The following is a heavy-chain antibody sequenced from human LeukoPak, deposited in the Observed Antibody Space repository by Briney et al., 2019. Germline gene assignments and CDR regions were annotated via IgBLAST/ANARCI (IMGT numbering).Heavy chain of an antibody. Sequence: GASVKVSCKASGYTFTSYAISWVRQAPGQGLEWMGGIIPIFGTANYAQKFQGRVTITADESTSTAYMELSSLRSEDTAVYYCARHRPEYYYDSSGYNDYWGQGTLVTVSS. CDR1: GYTFTSYA. J-gene: IGHJ4*02. V-gene: IGHV1-69*13. D-gene: IGHD3-22*01. CDR3: ARHRPEYYYDSSGYNDY. CDR2: IIPIFGTA.